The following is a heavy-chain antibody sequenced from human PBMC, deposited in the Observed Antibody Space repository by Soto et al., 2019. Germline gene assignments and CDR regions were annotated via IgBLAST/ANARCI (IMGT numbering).Heavy chain of an antibody. D-gene: IGHD1-26*01. CDR2: ISAYNGNT. V-gene: IGHV1-18*01. J-gene: IGHJ4*02. Sequence: QVQLVQSGAEVKKPGASVKVSCKASGYTFTSYGISWVRQAPGQGLEWMGWISAYNGNTNYAQTLQGRVTMTTDPSTSTAYMELRSLRSDYTAVYYCARDRGSYALDYWCQGTLVTVSS. CDR3: ARDRGSYALDY. CDR1: GYTFTSYG.